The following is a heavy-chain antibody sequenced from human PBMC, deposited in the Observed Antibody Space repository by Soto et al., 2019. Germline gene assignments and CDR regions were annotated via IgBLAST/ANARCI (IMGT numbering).Heavy chain of an antibody. J-gene: IGHJ4*02. V-gene: IGHV3-23*01. D-gene: IGHD2-15*01. Sequence: GESLKISCAASGFTFSSYAMSWVRQAPGKGLEWVSAISGSGGSTYYADSVKGRFTISRDNSKNTLYLQMNSLRAEDTAVYYCAKGGGFCSGGSCYSGLVDYWGQGTLVTVSS. CDR1: GFTFSSYA. CDR3: AKGGGFCSGGSCYSGLVDY. CDR2: ISGSGGST.